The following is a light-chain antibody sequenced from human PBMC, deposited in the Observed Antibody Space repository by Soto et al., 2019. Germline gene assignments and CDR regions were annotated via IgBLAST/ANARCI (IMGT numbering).Light chain of an antibody. Sequence: QSVLTQPASLSGSPGQTITISCAGTKFDIGRYNYVSWYRQHPGEAPKLIIFEVKNRTSGISNRFSGSKSGNTASLTISGLQVEDEGHYFCSSYTSASALAIFGGGTKLTVL. CDR1: KFDIGRYNY. V-gene: IGLV2-14*01. CDR2: EVK. J-gene: IGLJ2*01. CDR3: SSYTSASALAI.